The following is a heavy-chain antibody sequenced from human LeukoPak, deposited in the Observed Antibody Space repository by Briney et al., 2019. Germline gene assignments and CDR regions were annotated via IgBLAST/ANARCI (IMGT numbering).Heavy chain of an antibody. CDR2: ISSDGTVI. D-gene: IGHD5-24*01. J-gene: IGHJ4*02. Sequence: GGSLRLSCAASGLTVRSYWMSWVRQAPGKGLVWVSRISSDGTVISYADSVKGRFTLSRDTAKNTLYLQMNSLRGEDTAVYYCVRDVEMATIDYWGQGTLVTVSS. V-gene: IGHV3-74*01. CDR1: GLTVRSYW. CDR3: VRDVEMATIDY.